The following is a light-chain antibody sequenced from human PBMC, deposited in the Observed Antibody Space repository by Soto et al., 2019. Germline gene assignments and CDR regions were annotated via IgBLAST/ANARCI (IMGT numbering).Light chain of an antibody. CDR1: ESVINSY. Sequence: IVLTQSPGTLSLSPGERATLSCRASESVINSYLAWYQHKPGQAPRLLIYATSNRATGIPARFSGSGSGTDFTLTISSLEPEDFSVYYCQQRYNWPVTFGQGTRLEIK. CDR2: ATS. V-gene: IGKV3D-20*02. J-gene: IGKJ5*01. CDR3: QQRYNWPVT.